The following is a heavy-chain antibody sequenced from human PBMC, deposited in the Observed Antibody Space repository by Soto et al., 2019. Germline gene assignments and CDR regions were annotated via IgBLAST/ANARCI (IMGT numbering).Heavy chain of an antibody. D-gene: IGHD1-26*01. J-gene: IGHJ6*02. CDR3: AKKPPSSIQGWAFGMDV. CDR1: GFTVTRNY. V-gene: IGHV3-53*02. CDR2: TFTGGST. Sequence: EVQLVETGGGLIQPGGSLRLSCLASGFTVTRNYMIWVRQPPGKGLEWVSTTFTGGSTNYADSVKGRFSISRDNSKNTVYLQMNNLRVEDTAVYYCAKKPPSSIQGWAFGMDVWGQGTTVSVSS.